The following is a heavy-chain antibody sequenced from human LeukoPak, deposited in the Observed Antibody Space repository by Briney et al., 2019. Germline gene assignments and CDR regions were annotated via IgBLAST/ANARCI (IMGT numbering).Heavy chain of an antibody. V-gene: IGHV4-34*01. Sequence: SETLSLTCAVYGGSFSGYYWSWIRQPPGKGLGWIGEINHSGSTNYNPSLKSRVTISVDTSKNQFSLKLSSVTAADTAVYYCARGSGPAAMSYYYYYMDVWGKGTTVTVSS. CDR3: ARGSGPAAMSYYYYYMDV. D-gene: IGHD2-2*01. CDR1: GGSFSGYY. J-gene: IGHJ6*03. CDR2: INHSGST.